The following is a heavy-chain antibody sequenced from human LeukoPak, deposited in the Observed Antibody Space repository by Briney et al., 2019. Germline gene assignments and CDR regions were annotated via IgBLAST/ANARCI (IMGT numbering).Heavy chain of an antibody. CDR1: GFTFNRCW. CDR3: TSWGDTTAEYFQR. CDR2: INPDGRDT. J-gene: IGHJ1*01. D-gene: IGHD2-21*02. Sequence: GGSLRLSCVVSGFTFNRCWMNWVRQAPGKGLEWVAHINPDGRDTYYVDSVKGRFTISRDNAQNSMYLQMNSLRVEDTAVYYCTSWGDTTAEYFQRWGQGTLVTVYS. V-gene: IGHV3-7*01.